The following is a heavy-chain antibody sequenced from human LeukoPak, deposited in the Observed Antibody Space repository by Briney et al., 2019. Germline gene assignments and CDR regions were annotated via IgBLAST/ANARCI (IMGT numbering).Heavy chain of an antibody. J-gene: IGHJ4*02. D-gene: IGHD6-13*01. CDR1: GFTFSSYS. CDR2: ISSSSGYI. CDR3: ARDLGIGSSWYDY. Sequence: GGSLRLSRAASGFTFSSYSMNWVRQAPGKGLEWVSSISSSSGYIYYADSVKGRFTISRDNAKNSLYLQMNSLRAEDTAVYYCARDLGIGSSWYDYWGQGTLVTVSS. V-gene: IGHV3-21*01.